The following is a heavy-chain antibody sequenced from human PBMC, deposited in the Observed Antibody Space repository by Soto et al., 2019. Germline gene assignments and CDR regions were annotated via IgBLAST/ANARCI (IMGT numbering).Heavy chain of an antibody. CDR2: INYNGGTT. J-gene: IGHJ6*02. V-gene: IGHV3-64D*06. CDR1: GFTFSSDA. Sequence: GGSLRLSCSASGFTFSSDAMNWVRQAPGKGLEYVSSINYNGGTTYCADSVKGRFTISRDNSKNKVYLQMSSLRVEDTAVYYCVKNYGMDVWGQGTTVTVSS. CDR3: VKNYGMDV.